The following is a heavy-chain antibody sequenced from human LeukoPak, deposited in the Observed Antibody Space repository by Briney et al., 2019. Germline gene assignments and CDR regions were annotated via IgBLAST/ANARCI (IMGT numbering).Heavy chain of an antibody. CDR2: ISAYNGNT. CDR3: ARDVVVVVAATRSNWFDP. D-gene: IGHD2-15*01. J-gene: IGHJ5*02. V-gene: IGHV1-18*01. CDR1: VYTCTSYG. Sequence: ASVKVSCKASVYTCTSYGISWVRQAPGQGLEWMGWISAYNGNTNYAQKLQGRVTMTTDTSTSTAYMELRSLRSDDTAVYYCARDVVVVVAATRSNWFDPWGQGTLVTVSS.